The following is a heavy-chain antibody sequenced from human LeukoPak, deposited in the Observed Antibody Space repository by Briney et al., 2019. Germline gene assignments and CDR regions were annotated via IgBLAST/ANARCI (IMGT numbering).Heavy chain of an antibody. CDR2: IYYSGST. J-gene: IGHJ5*02. Sequence: SETLSLTCTVSGGSTNNYYWTWIRQPPGKGLEWIGYIYYSGSTNYNPSLKSRVTISVDTSKNQFSLKLSSVTAADTAVYYCARTPPGGPVVWFGPWGQGTLVTVSS. CDR1: GGSTNNYY. D-gene: IGHD2-15*01. V-gene: IGHV4-59*01. CDR3: ARTPPGGPVVWFGP.